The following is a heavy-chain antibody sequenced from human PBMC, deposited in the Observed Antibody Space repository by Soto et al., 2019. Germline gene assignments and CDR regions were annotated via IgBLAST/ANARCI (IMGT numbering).Heavy chain of an antibody. Sequence: QVQLQQWGAGLLKPSETLSLTCAVYGGSFSGYYWSWIRQPPGKGLEWIGEINHSGSTNYNPSLKSRVTISVDTSKNQFSLKLSSVTAADTAVYYCARGPAAGWFDPWGQGTLVTVSS. D-gene: IGHD6-13*01. CDR3: ARGPAAGWFDP. CDR1: GGSFSGYY. J-gene: IGHJ5*02. V-gene: IGHV4-34*01. CDR2: INHSGST.